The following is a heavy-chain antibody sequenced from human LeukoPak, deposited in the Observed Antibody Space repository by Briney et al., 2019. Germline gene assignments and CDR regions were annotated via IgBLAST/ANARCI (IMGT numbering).Heavy chain of an antibody. CDR3: ARGITIFGVVMDHDALDI. V-gene: IGHV4-31*03. CDR2: IYYSGST. J-gene: IGHJ3*02. D-gene: IGHD3-3*01. Sequence: SETLSLTCTVSGGSISSGGYYWSWIRQHPGKGLEWIGYIYYSGSTYYNPSLKSRVTITVDTSKNQFSLKLSSVTAADTAVYYCARGITIFGVVMDHDALDIWGQGTMVTVSS. CDR1: GGSISSGGYY.